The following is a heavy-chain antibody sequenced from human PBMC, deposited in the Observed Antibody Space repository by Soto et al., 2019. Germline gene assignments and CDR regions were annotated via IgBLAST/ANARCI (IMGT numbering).Heavy chain of an antibody. CDR2: IKSKTDGGTT. Sequence: EVQLVESGGGLVKPGGSLRLSCAASGFTFSNAWMNWVRQAPGKGLEWVGRIKSKTDGGTTDYAAPVKGRFTISRDDSXTTLYLQMNSLKTEDTAVYYCTTDYDSSGPLDAFDIWGQGTMVTVSS. J-gene: IGHJ3*02. CDR3: TTDYDSSGPLDAFDI. V-gene: IGHV3-15*07. CDR1: GFTFSNAW. D-gene: IGHD3-22*01.